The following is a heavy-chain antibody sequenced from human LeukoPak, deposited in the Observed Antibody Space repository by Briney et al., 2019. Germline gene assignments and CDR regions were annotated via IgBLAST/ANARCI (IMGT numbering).Heavy chain of an antibody. CDR2: IYTSGST. J-gene: IGHJ5*02. CDR3: ARDLGEVAARQWPVTRGRWFGP. V-gene: IGHV4-61*02. D-gene: IGHD6-6*01. Sequence: PSETLSLTCTVSGGSISSGSYYWSWIRQPAGKGLEWIGRIYTSGSTNYNPSLKSRVTISVDTSKNQFSLKLSSVTAADTAVYYCARDLGEVAARQWPVTRGRWFGPWGQGTLVTVSS. CDR1: GGSISSGSYY.